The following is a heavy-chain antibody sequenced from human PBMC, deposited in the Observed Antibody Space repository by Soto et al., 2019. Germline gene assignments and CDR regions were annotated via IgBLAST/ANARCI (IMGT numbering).Heavy chain of an antibody. V-gene: IGHV3-9*01. Sequence: GGSLRLSCAASGFTFDDYAMHWVRQAPGKGLEWVSGISWNSGSIGYADSVKGRFTISRDNAKNSLYLQMNSLRAEDTALYYCAKVHVLRYSTDAFDIWGQGTMVTVSS. CDR3: AKVHVLRYSTDAFDI. CDR1: GFTFDDYA. J-gene: IGHJ3*02. D-gene: IGHD3-9*01. CDR2: ISWNSGSI.